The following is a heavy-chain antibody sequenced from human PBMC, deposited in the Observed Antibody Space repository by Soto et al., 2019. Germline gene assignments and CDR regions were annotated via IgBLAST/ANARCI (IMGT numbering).Heavy chain of an antibody. CDR2: MSYDGSEK. D-gene: IGHD3-10*01. J-gene: IGHJ6*02. CDR1: GFTFRNYG. V-gene: IGHV3-30*18. Sequence: QVQLVESGGGVVQPGRSLTLSCTASGFTFRNYGMHWVRQAPGKGLEWVAVMSYDGSEKYYADSAKGRFTISRDNSKNTLYLHMTSLGVEDTAVCYCAKVPSDRGYYYYGMDVWGQGTTVTVSS. CDR3: AKVPSDRGYYYYGMDV.